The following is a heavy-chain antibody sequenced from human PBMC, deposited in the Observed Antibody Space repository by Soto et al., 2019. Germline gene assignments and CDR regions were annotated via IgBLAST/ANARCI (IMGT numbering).Heavy chain of an antibody. CDR3: ARGVLH. D-gene: IGHD3-16*01. CDR1: GGSISSGGYY. Sequence: QVQLQESGPGLVKPSQTLSLTCTVSGGSISSGGYYWSWIRHHPGKGLEWIGSIYYSGSTYYNPSLKSRVTISVGTSKKQFSLKLRYVTAGGKAVFYWARGVLHWGQGTLVTVSS. V-gene: IGHV4-31*03. CDR2: IYYSGST. J-gene: IGHJ4*02.